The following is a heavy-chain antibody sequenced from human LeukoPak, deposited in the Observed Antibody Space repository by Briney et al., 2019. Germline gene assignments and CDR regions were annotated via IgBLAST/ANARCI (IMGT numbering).Heavy chain of an antibody. Sequence: GASVKVSCKASGYTFTSYGISWVRQAPGQGLEWMGWISIYNGNTNYAQKLQGRVTMTTDTSTSTAYMELRSLRSDDTAVYYCARLVVPAADYYYYYMDVWGKGTTVTVSS. CDR1: GYTFTSYG. D-gene: IGHD2-2*01. V-gene: IGHV1-18*01. CDR2: ISIYNGNT. CDR3: ARLVVPAADYYYYYMDV. J-gene: IGHJ6*03.